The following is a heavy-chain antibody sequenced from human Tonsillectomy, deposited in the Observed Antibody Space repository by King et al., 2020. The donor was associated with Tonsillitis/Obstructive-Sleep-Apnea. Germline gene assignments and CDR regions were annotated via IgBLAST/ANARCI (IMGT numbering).Heavy chain of an antibody. V-gene: IGHV4-59*08. Sequence: QLQESGPGLVKPSETLSLTCTVSGGSISSFDWSWIRQPQGKGLEWIGHIYYSGSTIYNPSLKSRVTISAETSKNHFSLRLSSVTAADTAVYYCARLSRVSGTRSFDYWGQGTLVTVSS. CDR1: GGSISSFD. J-gene: IGHJ4*02. CDR2: IYYSGST. CDR3: ARLSRVSGTRSFDY. D-gene: IGHD1-7*01.